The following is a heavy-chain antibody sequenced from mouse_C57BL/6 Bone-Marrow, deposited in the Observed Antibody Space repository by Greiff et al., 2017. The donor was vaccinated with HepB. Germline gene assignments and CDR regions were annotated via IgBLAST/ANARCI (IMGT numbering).Heavy chain of an antibody. Sequence: QVQLQQPGAELVKPGASVKVSCKASGYTFTSYWMHWVKQRPGQGLEWIGRIHPSDSDTNYNQKFKGKATLTVDKSSSTAYMQLSSLTSEDSAVYYCAQIYDGYPYWYFDVWGTGTTVTVSS. D-gene: IGHD2-3*01. J-gene: IGHJ1*03. CDR1: GYTFTSYW. V-gene: IGHV1-74*01. CDR2: IHPSDSDT. CDR3: AQIYDGYPYWYFDV.